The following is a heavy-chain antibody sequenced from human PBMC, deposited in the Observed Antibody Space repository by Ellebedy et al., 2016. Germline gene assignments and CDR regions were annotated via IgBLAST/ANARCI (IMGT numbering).Heavy chain of an antibody. CDR1: GFTFSSYG. V-gene: IGHV3-33*01. CDR2: IWYDGSNK. CDR3: ARARNKNYYYYMDV. D-gene: IGHD2/OR15-2a*01. J-gene: IGHJ6*03. Sequence: GGSLRLXCAASGFTFSSYGMHWVRQAPGKGLEWVAVIWYDGSNKYYADSVKGRFTISRDNSKITLYLQMNSLRAEDTAVYYCARARNKNYYYYMDVWGKGTTVTVSS.